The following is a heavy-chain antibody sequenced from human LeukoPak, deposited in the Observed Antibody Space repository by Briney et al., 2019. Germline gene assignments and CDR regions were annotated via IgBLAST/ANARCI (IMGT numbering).Heavy chain of an antibody. CDR3: AKDRSGWDKTFDY. CDR1: GFTFDGYA. D-gene: IGHD6-19*01. Sequence: GGSLRLSCAASGFTFDGYAMHWVRQAPGKGLEWVSGISWNSGSIDYADSVKGRFTISRDNVKNSLYLQMNSLRPEDTALYYCAKDRSGWDKTFDYWGQGTLVTVSS. CDR2: ISWNSGSI. J-gene: IGHJ4*02. V-gene: IGHV3-9*01.